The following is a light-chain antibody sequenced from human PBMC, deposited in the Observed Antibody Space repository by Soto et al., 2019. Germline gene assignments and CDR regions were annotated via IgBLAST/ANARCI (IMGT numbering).Light chain of an antibody. CDR1: TGAVTSGNY. Sequence: QTVVTQEPSLTVSPGGTVTLTCASNTGAVTSGNYPNWFQQKPGQAPRALIYGTSNKHSWNPARFSGSLLGGKAALTLSGVQAEEEAEYYCLLNYVDFHVFGGGTTLTVL. CDR2: GTS. CDR3: LLNYVDFHV. V-gene: IGLV7-43*01. J-gene: IGLJ3*02.